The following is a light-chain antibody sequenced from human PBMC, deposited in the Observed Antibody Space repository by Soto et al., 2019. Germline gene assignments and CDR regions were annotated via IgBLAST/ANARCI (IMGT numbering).Light chain of an antibody. J-gene: IGKJ1*01. V-gene: IGKV3-20*01. CDR2: RAS. CDR3: QHYGASPWT. Sequence: LTQSPSSLSASVGDRVTITCRASQSLSGNYLAWYQQKPGQAPRVLIYRASIRATGISDRFSGSGSGTDFTLTISRLEPEDFAVYYCQHYGASPWTFGQGTKVEIK. CDR1: QSLSGNY.